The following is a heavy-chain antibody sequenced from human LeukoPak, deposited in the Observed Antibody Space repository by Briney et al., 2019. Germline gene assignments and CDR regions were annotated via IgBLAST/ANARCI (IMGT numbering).Heavy chain of an antibody. CDR3: ARAIAAAGTLFYYYYMDV. D-gene: IGHD6-13*01. J-gene: IGHJ6*03. Sequence: PSETLSLTCTVSGDSISSSSSYWGGIRQPPGKGLEWIGSIYYSGSTYYNTSLKSRVTISVDTSKNQFSLKLSSVTAADTAVYYCARAIAAAGTLFYYYYMDVWGKGTTVTVSS. CDR2: IYYSGST. V-gene: IGHV4-39*07. CDR1: GDSISSSSSY.